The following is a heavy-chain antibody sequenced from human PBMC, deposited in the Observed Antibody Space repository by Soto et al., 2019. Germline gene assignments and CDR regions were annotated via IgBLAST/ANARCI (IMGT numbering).Heavy chain of an antibody. J-gene: IGHJ6*02. V-gene: IGHV3-7*03. D-gene: IGHD2-15*01. CDR2: IGEDGSEK. CDR3: ERGSGGHNYYYGMDV. CDR1: GFTFSTYW. Sequence: GGSLRLSCTASGFTFSTYWMSWVRQAPGMGLEWVANIGEDGSEKYYVDSVKGRFTISRDNAKNSLYLQMNSLRADDTAVSYCERGSGGHNYYYGMDVWGQGTTVTVSS.